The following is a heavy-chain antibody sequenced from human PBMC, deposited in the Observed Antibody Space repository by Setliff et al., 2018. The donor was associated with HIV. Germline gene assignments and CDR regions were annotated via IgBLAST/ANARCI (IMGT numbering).Heavy chain of an antibody. Sequence: SETLSLTCIVTGDSIISGSYYWAWIRQPPGKGMEWIGTIYNGGASHYNPSLKSRVIIFLDPSKNQFSLELTSVTAADTAVYYCAREAPSEPTRYYNFWSGYPDWFDPWGPGALVTVSS. J-gene: IGHJ5*02. D-gene: IGHD3-3*01. CDR1: GDSIISGSYY. CDR2: IYNGGAS. V-gene: IGHV4-39*07. CDR3: AREAPSEPTRYYNFWSGYPDWFDP.